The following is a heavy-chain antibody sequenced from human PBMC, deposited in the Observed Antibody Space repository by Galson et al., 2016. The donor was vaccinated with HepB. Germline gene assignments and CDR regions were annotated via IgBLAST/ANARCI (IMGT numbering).Heavy chain of an antibody. J-gene: IGHJ5*02. D-gene: IGHD3-10*01. CDR2: ISSASSIK. CDR3: ARDYVPGA. Sequence: SLRLSCADSGFTFNTYGMNWVRQAPGKGLEWVPYISSASSIKYYADSVKGRFTISRDNARHSLYLEMNSLRGEDTAVYYCARDYVPGAWGQGVLVTVSS. CDR1: GFTFNTYG. V-gene: IGHV3-48*04.